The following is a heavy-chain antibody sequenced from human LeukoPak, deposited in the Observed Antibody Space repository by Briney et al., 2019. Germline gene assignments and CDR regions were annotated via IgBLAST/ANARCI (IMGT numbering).Heavy chain of an antibody. J-gene: IGHJ3*02. CDR2: INSDGSST. D-gene: IGHD3-22*01. V-gene: IGHV3-74*01. Sequence: GGSLRLSCAASGFTFSSYWMHWVRQAPGKGLVWVSRINSDGSSTSYADSVKGRFTISRDNAKNTLYLQMNSLRAEDTAVYYCAKDLYDSSGEDAFDIWGQGTMVTVSS. CDR1: GFTFSSYW. CDR3: AKDLYDSSGEDAFDI.